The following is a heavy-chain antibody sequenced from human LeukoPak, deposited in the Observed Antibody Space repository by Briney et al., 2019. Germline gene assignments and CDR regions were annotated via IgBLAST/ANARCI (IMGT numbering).Heavy chain of an antibody. D-gene: IGHD1-7*01. Sequence: GGSLRLSCAASGFTFTTYTMHWVRQAPGKGLEYVSAITGSGGSTYYADSVKGRFTISRDNSKNTLYLQLGSLRDEDMAVYYCARERNYYYFDYWGQGTLVTVSS. CDR3: ARERNYYYFDY. CDR2: ITGSGGST. J-gene: IGHJ4*02. V-gene: IGHV3-64*02. CDR1: GFTFTTYT.